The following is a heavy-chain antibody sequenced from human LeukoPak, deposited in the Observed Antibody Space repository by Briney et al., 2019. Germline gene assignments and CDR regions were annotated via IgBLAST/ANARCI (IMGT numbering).Heavy chain of an antibody. CDR1: RYTFTGYY. Sequence: ASVKVSCKASRYTFTGYYMHWVRQAPAQGLEWMGWINPNSGGTNYAQKFQGRVTMTRDTSISTAYMELSRLRSDDTAVYYCARRGAADAFDIWGQGTMVAVSS. CDR2: INPNSGGT. D-gene: IGHD2-15*01. J-gene: IGHJ3*02. V-gene: IGHV1-2*02. CDR3: ARRGAADAFDI.